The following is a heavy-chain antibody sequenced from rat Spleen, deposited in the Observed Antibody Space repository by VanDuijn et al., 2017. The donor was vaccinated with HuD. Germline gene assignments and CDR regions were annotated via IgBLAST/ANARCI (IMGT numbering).Heavy chain of an antibody. J-gene: IGHJ2*01. CDR2: IFYDGSST. V-gene: IGHV5S10*01. D-gene: IGHD1-4*01. CDR1: GFTFSDYA. Sequence: EVQLVESGGGLVQPGNSLKLSCAASGFTFSDYAMAWVRQSPKKGLEWVATIFYDGSSTYYRDSVKGRFTISRDNAKSTLYLQMDSLRSEDTATYYCATLNYPGIPVDYWGQGVMVTVSS. CDR3: ATLNYPGIPVDY.